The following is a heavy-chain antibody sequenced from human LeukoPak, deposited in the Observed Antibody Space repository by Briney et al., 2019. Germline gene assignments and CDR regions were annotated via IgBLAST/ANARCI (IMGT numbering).Heavy chain of an antibody. V-gene: IGHV3-21*01. CDR1: GFSFSSYY. Sequence: GGSLRLSCAASGFSFSSYYVNWVRQAPGKGLEWVSCISSSSTYIYYADSVRGRFAISRDNAKNSLYLQMNSLRAEDTAVYYCVRENHGSFDYWGQGSLVTVSS. J-gene: IGHJ4*02. CDR2: ISSSSTYI. CDR3: VRENHGSFDY. D-gene: IGHD1-14*01.